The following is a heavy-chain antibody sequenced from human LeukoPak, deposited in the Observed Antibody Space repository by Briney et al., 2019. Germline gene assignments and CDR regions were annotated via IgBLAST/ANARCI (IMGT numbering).Heavy chain of an antibody. CDR3: ARALHYDFWSGPSWGYYYYYMDV. J-gene: IGHJ6*03. CDR1: GGSISSSSYY. D-gene: IGHD3-3*01. CDR2: IYYSGST. V-gene: IGHV4-39*07. Sequence: PSETLSLTCTVSGGSISSSSYYWGWIRQPPGKGLEWIGSIYYSGSTYYNPSLKSRVTMSVDTSKNQFSLKLSSVTAADTAVYYCARALHYDFWSGPSWGYYYYYMDVWGKGTTVTVSS.